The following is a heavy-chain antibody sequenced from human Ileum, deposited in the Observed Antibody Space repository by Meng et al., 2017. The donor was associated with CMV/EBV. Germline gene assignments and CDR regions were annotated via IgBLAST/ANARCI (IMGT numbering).Heavy chain of an antibody. CDR2: IHPTGTT. CDR3: ARAAARGVPVDL. V-gene: IGHV4-4*07. CDR1: GGSLTIYY. J-gene: IGHJ5*02. D-gene: IGHD3-10*01. Sequence: QWELQGADPGSLQPSETPPLTCTVPGGSLTIYYWTWIRQPAGKGLEWIGRIHPTGTTDDNPSLRSRVSMSLDKSKNQFSLKLTSVTAADTAVYYCARAAARGVPVDLWGQGTLVTVSS.